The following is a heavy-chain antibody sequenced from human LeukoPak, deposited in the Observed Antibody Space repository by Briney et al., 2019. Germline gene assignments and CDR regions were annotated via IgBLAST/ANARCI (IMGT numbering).Heavy chain of an antibody. Sequence: PSETLSLTCAVYGGSFSGNYWSWIRQPPGKGLEWIGDINHSGSTYYNPSLKSRVTISVDTSKNQFSLKLSSVTAADTAVYCCARGYGVSNWFDPWGQGTLVTVSS. J-gene: IGHJ5*02. V-gene: IGHV4-34*01. CDR1: GGSFSGNY. D-gene: IGHD4-17*01. CDR3: ARGYGVSNWFDP. CDR2: INHSGST.